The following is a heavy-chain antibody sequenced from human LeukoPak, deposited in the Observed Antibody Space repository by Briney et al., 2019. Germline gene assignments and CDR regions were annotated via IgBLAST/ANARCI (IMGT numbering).Heavy chain of an antibody. CDR3: ARRSRAIVVVPAAKRGSYYFDY. J-gene: IGHJ4*02. D-gene: IGHD2-2*01. CDR1: VVSMNSYY. Sequence: PSETLSLTCSVSVVSMNSYYWSWLRQSAGNRLEWIGHVDSSGNTNYNPSLESRVTMSVDTSKEQFSLKLGSVTAADTAVYYCARRSRAIVVVPAAKRGSYYFDYWGQGTLVTVSS. V-gene: IGHV4-4*07. CDR2: VDSSGNT.